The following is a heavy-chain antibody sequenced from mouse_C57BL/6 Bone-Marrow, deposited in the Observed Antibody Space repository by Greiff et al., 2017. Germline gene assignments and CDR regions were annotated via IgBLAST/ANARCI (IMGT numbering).Heavy chain of an antibody. CDR3: AKNAGLWTWFAY. D-gene: IGHD1-1*02. CDR2: IWRGGST. Sequence: VKLVESGPGLVQPSQSLSITCTVSGFSLTGYGVHWVRQSPGKGLEWLGVIWRGGSTDYNAAFMSRLGITKDNSKSQVFFKMNSLQADDTAIYYCAKNAGLWTWFAYWGQGTLVTVSA. CDR1: GFSLTGYG. J-gene: IGHJ3*01. V-gene: IGHV2-5*01.